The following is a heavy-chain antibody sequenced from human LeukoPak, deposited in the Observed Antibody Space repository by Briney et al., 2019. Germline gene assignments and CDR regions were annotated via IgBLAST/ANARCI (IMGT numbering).Heavy chain of an antibody. Sequence: SQTLSLTCAISGDSVSSNSAAWNWIRQSPSRGLEWLGRTYYRSKWYNDYAVSVKSRITINPDASKNQFSLQLKSVTPEDTAVYYCARAYYDFWSGYPDYWGQGTLVTVSS. D-gene: IGHD3-3*01. CDR3: ARAYYDFWSGYPDY. CDR1: GDSVSSNSAA. V-gene: IGHV6-1*01. CDR2: TYYRSKWYN. J-gene: IGHJ4*02.